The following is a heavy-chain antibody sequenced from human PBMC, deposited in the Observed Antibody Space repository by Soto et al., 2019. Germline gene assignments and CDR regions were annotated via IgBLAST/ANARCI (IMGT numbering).Heavy chain of an antibody. CDR2: ISGSGGST. CDR3: AKTLSVLRFLEWLRRYPYYFDY. Sequence: GGSLRLSCAASGFTFSSYAMSWVRQAPGKGLEWVSAISGSGGSTYYADSVKGRFTISRDNSKNTLYLQMNSLRAEDTAVYYCAKTLSVLRFLEWLRRYPYYFDYWGQGTLVTVS. D-gene: IGHD3-3*01. CDR1: GFTFSSYA. V-gene: IGHV3-23*01. J-gene: IGHJ4*02.